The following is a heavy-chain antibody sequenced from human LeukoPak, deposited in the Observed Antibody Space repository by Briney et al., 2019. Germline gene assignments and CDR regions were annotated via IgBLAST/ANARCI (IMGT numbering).Heavy chain of an antibody. CDR3: ARGEMDDAFDI. CDR1: GGSFSGYY. D-gene: IGHD5-24*01. Sequence: SETLSLTCAVYGGSFSGYYWSWIRQPPGKGLEWIGEINHSGSTNYNPSLKSRVTISVDTSKNQFSLKLSSVTAADAAVYYCARGEMDDAFDIWGQGTMVTVSS. CDR2: INHSGST. J-gene: IGHJ3*02. V-gene: IGHV4-34*01.